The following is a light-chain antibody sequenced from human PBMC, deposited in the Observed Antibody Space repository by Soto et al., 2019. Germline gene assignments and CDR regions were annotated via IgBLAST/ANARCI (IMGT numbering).Light chain of an antibody. V-gene: IGKV1-16*02. CDR2: AVS. Sequence: DIQMTQSPPSLSASVGDRVTITCRASQGIDNCLAWFQQKPGKAPKSLIYAVSKLQSGVPSKFSGSGSGTDFTLTNSSLQPEDFATYYCQQYNSYPLSFGGGTTVESK. J-gene: IGKJ4*01. CDR1: QGIDNC. CDR3: QQYNSYPLS.